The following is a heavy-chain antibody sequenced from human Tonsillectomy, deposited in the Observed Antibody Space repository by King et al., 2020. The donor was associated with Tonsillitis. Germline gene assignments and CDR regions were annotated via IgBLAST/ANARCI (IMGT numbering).Heavy chain of an antibody. V-gene: IGHV3-30*04. Sequence: QVQLVESGGGVVQPGRSLRLSCAASGFTFSNYAMHWVRQAPGKGREWVAIISYDGSNKYYADSVKGRFTISRDNSKNKMYVQMNRLGAADTAVYYCARTLMSGDWNDPLGYFDYWGQGTLVTVSS. CDR1: GFTFSNYA. CDR2: ISYDGSNK. CDR3: ARTLMSGDWNDPLGYFDY. J-gene: IGHJ4*02. D-gene: IGHD1-1*01.